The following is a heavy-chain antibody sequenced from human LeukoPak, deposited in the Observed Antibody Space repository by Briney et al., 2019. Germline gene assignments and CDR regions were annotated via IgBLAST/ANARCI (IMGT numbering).Heavy chain of an antibody. D-gene: IGHD6-19*01. Sequence: QAGGSLRLSCAASGFTFSDYWMHWVRQAPGKGLEWVAVIWYDGSNKYYADSVKGRFTISRDNSKNTLYLQMNSLRAEDTAVYYCARAGRIAVAGYFDYWGQGTLVTVSS. CDR1: GFTFSDYW. V-gene: IGHV3-33*08. CDR2: IWYDGSNK. CDR3: ARAGRIAVAGYFDY. J-gene: IGHJ4*02.